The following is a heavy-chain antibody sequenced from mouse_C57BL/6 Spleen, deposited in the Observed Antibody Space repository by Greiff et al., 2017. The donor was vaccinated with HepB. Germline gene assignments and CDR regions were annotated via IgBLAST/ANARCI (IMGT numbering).Heavy chain of an antibody. D-gene: IGHD2-3*01. CDR3: ARGVTTRDYYAMDY. CDR1: GFTFSDYG. Sequence: EVQGVESGGGLVKPGGSLKLSCAASGFTFSDYGMHWVRQAPEKGLEWVAYISSGSSTIYYADTVKGRFTISRDNAKNPLFLQMTSLRSEDTAMYYCARGVTTRDYYAMDYWGQGTSVTVSS. J-gene: IGHJ4*01. V-gene: IGHV5-17*01. CDR2: ISSGSSTI.